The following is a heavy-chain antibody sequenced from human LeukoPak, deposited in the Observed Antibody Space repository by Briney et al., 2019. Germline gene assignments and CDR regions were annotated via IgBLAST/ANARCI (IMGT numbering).Heavy chain of an antibody. CDR2: IWSDGSSK. CDR3: ARELEGGYFDY. D-gene: IGHD3-16*01. J-gene: IGHJ4*02. Sequence: GGSLRLSCAASGFTFSSYGMHWVRQAPGKGLEWVAVIWSDGSSKHYADSVKGRFTISRNNSKNTLYLQMNSLRAEDTAVYYCARELEGGYFDYWGQGTLVTVSS. CDR1: GFTFSSYG. V-gene: IGHV3-33*01.